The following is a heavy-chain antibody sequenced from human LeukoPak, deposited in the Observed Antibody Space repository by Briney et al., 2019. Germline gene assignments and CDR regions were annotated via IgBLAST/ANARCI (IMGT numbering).Heavy chain of an antibody. CDR2: IYYSGST. CDR3: ARGDKLVRSLDAFDI. CDR1: GGSISSGGYS. Sequence: SETLSLTCAVSGGSISSGGYSWSWIRQHPGKGLEWIGYIYYSGSTYYNPSLKSRVTISVDTSKNQFSLKLSSVTAADTAVYYCARGDKLVRSLDAFDIWGQGTMVTVSS. D-gene: IGHD6-6*01. J-gene: IGHJ3*02. V-gene: IGHV4-31*11.